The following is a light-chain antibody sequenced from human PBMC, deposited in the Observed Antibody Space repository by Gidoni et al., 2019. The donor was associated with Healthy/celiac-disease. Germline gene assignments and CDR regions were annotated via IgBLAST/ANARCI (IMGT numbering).Light chain of an antibody. V-gene: IGKV3-11*01. J-gene: IGKJ4*01. Sequence: IVMTQSPATLSLSPGERATLSCMASQSVSRYLAWYQQKPGQAPRLFIYAASNSATRISARFSVSGSGTDFTLTLTSPGPEDFAVYFCQQRSNWPPFTFGGGTKVEIK. CDR3: QQRSNWPPFT. CDR2: AAS. CDR1: QSVSRY.